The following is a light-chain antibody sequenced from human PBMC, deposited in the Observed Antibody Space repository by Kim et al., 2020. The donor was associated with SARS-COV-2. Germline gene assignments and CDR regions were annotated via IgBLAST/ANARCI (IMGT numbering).Light chain of an antibody. V-gene: IGLV3-1*01. CDR2: QDT. CDR1: KLGDKY. J-gene: IGLJ2*01. Sequence: SYELTQPPSVSVSPGQTASITCSGDKLGDKYACWYQQKPGQSPVLVIYQDTKRPSGIPERFSGSNSGNTATLTNSGTQAMDEADYYCQAWDSRTYVVFGGGTQLTVL. CDR3: QAWDSRTYVV.